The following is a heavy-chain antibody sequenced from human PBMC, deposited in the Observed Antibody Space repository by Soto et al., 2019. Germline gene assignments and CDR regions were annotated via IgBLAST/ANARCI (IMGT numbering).Heavy chain of an antibody. CDR1: GDSISSYY. J-gene: IGHJ4*02. CDR2: LYYGRSA. Sequence: QVQLQESGPGLVKPSETLSLTCAVSGDSISSYYFMWIRQHPGKGLESIGYLYYGRSANYNPSLKSRVALSVDTSTNQCSLTLSSMTAADTAVYYCALRSMAVVPEYWGQGTLVTVSS. CDR3: ALRSMAVVPEY. D-gene: IGHD3-22*01. V-gene: IGHV4-59*01.